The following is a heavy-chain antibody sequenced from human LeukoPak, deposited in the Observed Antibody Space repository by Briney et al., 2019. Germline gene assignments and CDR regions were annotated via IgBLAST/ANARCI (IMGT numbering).Heavy chain of an antibody. CDR1: GFTFSSYG. Sequence: GGSLRLSCAASGFTFSSYGMHWVRQAPGKGLEWVAVISYDGSNKYYADSVKGRFTISRDNSKNTLYLQMNSLRAEDTAVYYCARGEYSGYPREVDYWGQGTLVTVSS. J-gene: IGHJ4*02. CDR2: ISYDGSNK. V-gene: IGHV3-30*03. CDR3: ARGEYSGYPREVDY. D-gene: IGHD5-12*01.